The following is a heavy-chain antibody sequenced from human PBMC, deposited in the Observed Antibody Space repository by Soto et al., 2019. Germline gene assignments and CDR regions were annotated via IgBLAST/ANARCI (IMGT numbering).Heavy chain of an antibody. Sequence: GASVKVSCKASGFTFTSSAVQWVRQARGQRLEWIGWIVVGSGNTNYAQKFQERVTITRDMSTSTAYMELSSLRSEDTAVYYCAADPPYVLRSSYGMDVWGQGTTVTVSS. CDR2: IVVGSGNT. J-gene: IGHJ6*02. CDR3: AADPPYVLRSSYGMDV. V-gene: IGHV1-58*01. D-gene: IGHD3-3*01. CDR1: GFTFTSSA.